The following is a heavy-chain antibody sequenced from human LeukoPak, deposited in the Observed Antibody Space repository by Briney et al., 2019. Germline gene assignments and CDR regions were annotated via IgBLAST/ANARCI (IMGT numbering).Heavy chain of an antibody. Sequence: RAGGSLRLSCAASGFTFSTYSMNWVRQAPGKGLEWISYISISTSTIHYADSVKGRFTISRDNARTSLYLQMNSLRDEDTAVYYCARDYRYAFDYWGQGTLVTVSS. CDR2: ISISTSTI. CDR3: ARDYRYAFDY. V-gene: IGHV3-48*02. J-gene: IGHJ4*02. D-gene: IGHD2-8*01. CDR1: GFTFSTYS.